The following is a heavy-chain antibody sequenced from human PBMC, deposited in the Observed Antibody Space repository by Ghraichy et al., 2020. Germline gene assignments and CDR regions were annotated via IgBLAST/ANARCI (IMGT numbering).Heavy chain of an antibody. CDR3: AAGSGWLSDS. V-gene: IGHV3-7*03. Sequence: GESLSISCAASEFTPTTYWMNWVRQAPGKGLEWVAIIDQDGSEKVYVDSVRGRFTISRDNAKKSLYLQMNSLRDEDTAIYFCAAGSGWLSDSWGRGTLVTVSS. J-gene: IGHJ4*02. D-gene: IGHD6-19*01. CDR1: EFTPTTYW. CDR2: IDQDGSEK.